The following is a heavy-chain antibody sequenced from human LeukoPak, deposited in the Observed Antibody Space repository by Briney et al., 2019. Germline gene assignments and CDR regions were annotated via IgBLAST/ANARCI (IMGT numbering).Heavy chain of an antibody. J-gene: IGHJ5*02. CDR3: ARGGVYCSSTTNCPHNWFDP. D-gene: IGHD2-2*01. V-gene: IGHV4-59*01. CDR2: IYYSGST. Sequence: SETLSLTCTVSGGSISSYYWSWIRQPPGKGLEWIGYIYYSGSTKYNSSLKSRVTISVDTSKNQFSLKLGSVTAADTAVYYCARGGVYCSSTTNCPHNWFDPWGQGTLVTVSS. CDR1: GGSISSYY.